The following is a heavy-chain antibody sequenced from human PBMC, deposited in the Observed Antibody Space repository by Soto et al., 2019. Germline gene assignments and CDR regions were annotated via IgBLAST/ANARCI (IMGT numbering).Heavy chain of an antibody. J-gene: IGHJ4*02. CDR1: GYTFTSYA. CDR2: INAGNGNT. CDR3: ARGGPGYSSGWYKYYFDY. D-gene: IGHD6-19*01. V-gene: IGHV1-3*01. Sequence: ASVKVSCKASGYTFTSYAMHWVRQAPGQRLEWMGWINAGNGNTKYSQKFQGRVTITRDTSASTAYMELSSLRSEDTAVYYCARGGPGYSSGWYKYYFDYWGQGTLVTVSS.